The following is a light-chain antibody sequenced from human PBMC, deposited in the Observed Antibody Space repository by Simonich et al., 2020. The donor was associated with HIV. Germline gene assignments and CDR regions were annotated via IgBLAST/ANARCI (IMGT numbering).Light chain of an antibody. J-gene: IGKJ1*01. V-gene: IGKV4-1*01. Sequence: DIVMTQSPDSLAVSLGARATINCKSSQTVLYSSNNKNYLAWYQQKPGQPPNLLIYWAATRESGVPDRFNGSGSETDFTLTISSLQAEDVAVYYCQQYYSTPPTFGQGTKVEIK. CDR3: QQYYSTPPT. CDR1: QTVLYSSNNKNY. CDR2: WAA.